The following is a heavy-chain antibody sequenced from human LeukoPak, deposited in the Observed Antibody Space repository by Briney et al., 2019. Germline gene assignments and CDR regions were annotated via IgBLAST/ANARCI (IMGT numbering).Heavy chain of an antibody. J-gene: IGHJ4*02. CDR1: GGSISSGDYY. D-gene: IGHD3-10*01. V-gene: IGHV4-30-4*01. CDR3: ARLRSRDSYGSGSYFTFDY. CDR2: IYYSGST. Sequence: PSETLSLTCTVSGGSISSGDYYWSWIRQPPGKGLEWIGYIYYSGSTYYSPSLKSRVTMSLDTSKTQFSLKLSSVTAADTALYYCARLRSRDSYGSGSYFTFDYWGQGTLVTVSS.